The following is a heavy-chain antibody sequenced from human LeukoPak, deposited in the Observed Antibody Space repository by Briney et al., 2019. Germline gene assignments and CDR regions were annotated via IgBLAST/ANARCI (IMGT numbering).Heavy chain of an antibody. V-gene: IGHV4-34*01. D-gene: IGHD3-10*01. J-gene: IGHJ4*02. Sequence: SETLSLTCAVYGGSFSGYYWSWIRQPPGKGLEWIGEINHSGRTNNNPSLKSRVTISVDTSKNQFSLKLSSVTAADTAVYYCARSHYDSGSDVGYWDQGTLVIVSS. CDR2: INHSGRT. CDR1: GGSFSGYY. CDR3: ARSHYDSGSDVGY.